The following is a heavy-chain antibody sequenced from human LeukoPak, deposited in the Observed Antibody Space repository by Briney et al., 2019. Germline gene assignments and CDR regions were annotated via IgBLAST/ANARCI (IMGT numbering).Heavy chain of an antibody. D-gene: IGHD4-17*01. Sequence: GGSLRLSCAACGFTFSSYSMNWVRQAPGKGLEWVSSISSSSSYIYYADSVKGRFTISRDNAKNSLYLQMNSLRAEDTAVYYCARGLYGRVAANWFDPWGQGTLVTVSS. J-gene: IGHJ5*02. V-gene: IGHV3-21*01. CDR2: ISSSSSYI. CDR3: ARGLYGRVAANWFDP. CDR1: GFTFSSYS.